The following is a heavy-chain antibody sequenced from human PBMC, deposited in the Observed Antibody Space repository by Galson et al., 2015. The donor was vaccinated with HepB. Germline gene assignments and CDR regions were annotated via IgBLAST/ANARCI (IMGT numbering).Heavy chain of an antibody. V-gene: IGHV3-33*08. J-gene: IGHJ6*01. Sequence: SLRLSCAASGFTFSDYGMHWVRQAPGKGLEWVGLIWKDGTNNYYSDSVKGRFTISKDNSKNTVFLHMTTLHQGPIGLPPGTLLQEHLWG. CDR3: TLLQEHL. CDR2: IWKDGTNN. CDR1: GFTFSDYG.